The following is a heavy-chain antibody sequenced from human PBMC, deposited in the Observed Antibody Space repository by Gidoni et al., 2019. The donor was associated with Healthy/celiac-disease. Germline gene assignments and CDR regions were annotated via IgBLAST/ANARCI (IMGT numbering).Heavy chain of an antibody. CDR2: IIPILGIA. J-gene: IGHJ3*02. CDR3: ARDQPGGSYGDDAFDI. CDR1: GGTFSSYT. D-gene: IGHD1-26*01. V-gene: IGHV1-69*08. Sequence: QVQLVQSGAEVKKPGSSVKVSCKASGGTFSSYTISWVRQAPGQGLEWMGRIIPILGIANYAQKFQGRVTITADKSTSTAYMELSSLRSEDTAVYYCARDQPGGSYGDDAFDIWGQGTMVTVSS.